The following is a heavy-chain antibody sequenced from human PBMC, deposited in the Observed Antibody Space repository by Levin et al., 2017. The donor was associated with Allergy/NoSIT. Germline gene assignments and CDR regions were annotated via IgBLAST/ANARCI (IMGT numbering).Heavy chain of an antibody. Sequence: PGGSLRLSCTVSGGSISSYYWSWIRQPAGKGLEWIGRIYTSGSTNYNPSLKSRVTMSVDTSKNQFSLKLSSVTAADTAVYYCARDRGSSWSNWFDPWGQGTLVTVSS. J-gene: IGHJ5*02. CDR2: IYTSGST. CDR1: GGSISSYY. D-gene: IGHD6-13*01. CDR3: ARDRGSSWSNWFDP. V-gene: IGHV4-4*07.